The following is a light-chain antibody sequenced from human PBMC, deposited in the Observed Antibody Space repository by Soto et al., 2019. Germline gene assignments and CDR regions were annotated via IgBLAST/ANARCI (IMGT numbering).Light chain of an antibody. CDR1: QSISSY. J-gene: IGKJ3*01. CDR2: AAS. V-gene: IGKV1-39*01. Sequence: DIQMTQSPSSLSASVGDRVTITCRASQSISSYLNWYQQKPGKAPNLLIYAASSLHTRVPSRFSRRGSGTDFTLTISSLQPEAFATYYCQQGYVSPHIFGPGTKVDIK. CDR3: QQGYVSPHI.